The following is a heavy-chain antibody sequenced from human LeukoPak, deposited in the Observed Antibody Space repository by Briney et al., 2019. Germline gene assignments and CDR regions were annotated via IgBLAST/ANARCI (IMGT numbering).Heavy chain of an antibody. CDR1: GFTFSSYA. D-gene: IGHD2/OR15-2a*01. V-gene: IGHV3-23*01. J-gene: IGHJ4*02. Sequence: GGSLRLSCAASGFTFSSYAMSWVRQAPGKGLEWVSAISGSGGSTYYADSVKGRFTISRDNSKNTLSLQMNSLRAEDTALYCCAKDLSTAAKYYFDYWGQGTLVTVSS. CDR2: ISGSGGST. CDR3: AKDLSTAAKYYFDY.